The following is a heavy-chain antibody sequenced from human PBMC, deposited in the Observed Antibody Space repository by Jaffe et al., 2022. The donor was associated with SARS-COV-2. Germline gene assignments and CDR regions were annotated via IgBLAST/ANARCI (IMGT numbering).Heavy chain of an antibody. J-gene: IGHJ4*02. Sequence: QVQLQQWGAGLLKPSETLSLTCAVYGGSFSGYYWSWIRQPPGKGLEWIGEINHSGSTNYNPSLKSRVTISVDTSKNQFSLKLSSVTAADTAVYYCARVDAAGSLDYWGQGTLVTVSS. V-gene: IGHV4-34*01. D-gene: IGHD6-13*01. CDR3: ARVDAAGSLDY. CDR1: GGSFSGYY. CDR2: INHSGST.